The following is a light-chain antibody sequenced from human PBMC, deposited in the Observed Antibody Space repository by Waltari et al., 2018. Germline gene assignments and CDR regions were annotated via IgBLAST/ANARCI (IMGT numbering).Light chain of an antibody. Sequence: EIVLTPSPGTLSLSPGESATLSCSASQSVSSSYLAWYQQKPGQAPRVLIHGASNRATGIPDRFSGSGSGTDFTLTISRLEPEDFAVYYCQQYGSSPWTFGQGTKVEIK. CDR2: GAS. V-gene: IGKV3-20*01. J-gene: IGKJ1*01. CDR1: QSVSSSY. CDR3: QQYGSSPWT.